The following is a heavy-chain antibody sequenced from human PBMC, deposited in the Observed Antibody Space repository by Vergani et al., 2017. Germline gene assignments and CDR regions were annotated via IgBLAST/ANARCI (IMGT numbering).Heavy chain of an antibody. V-gene: IGHV3-23*01. CDR2: ISGSGGST. CDR3: ATDVEYSSSSGLDY. D-gene: IGHD6-6*01. CDR1: GFTFSSYA. Sequence: EVQLLESGGGLVQPGGSLRLSCAASGFTFSSYAMSWVRQAPGKGLEWVSAISGSGGSTYYADTVKGRFTISRDNSKNTLYLQMNSLRAEDTAVYYCATDVEYSSSSGLDYWGQGTLVTVSS. J-gene: IGHJ4*02.